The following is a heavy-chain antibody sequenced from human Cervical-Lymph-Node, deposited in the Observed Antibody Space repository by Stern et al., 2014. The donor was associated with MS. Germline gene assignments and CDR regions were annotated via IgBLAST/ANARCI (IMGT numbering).Heavy chain of an antibody. D-gene: IGHD3-10*01. V-gene: IGHV1-69*01. J-gene: IGHJ4*02. CDR1: GGTFSSSD. CDR3: ALGGFGHYFEY. CDR2: IIPIIGTA. Sequence: VQLVESGAEVQKPGSSVKVSCRASGGTFSSSDISWVRQAPGQRLEWMGGIIPIIGTANYAQKYQGRVTITADESTSTAYMELSSLRSEDTAIYYCALGGFGHYFEYWGQGTLVTVSS.